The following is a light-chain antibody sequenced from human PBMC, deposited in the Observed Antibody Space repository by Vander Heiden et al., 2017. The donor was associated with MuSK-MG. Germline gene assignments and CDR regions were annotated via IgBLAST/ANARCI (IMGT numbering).Light chain of an antibody. CDR1: QSVLYSSNNKNY. CDR2: WAS. J-gene: IGKJ3*01. Sequence: DIVMNQSPDSLAVSLGERATINCKSSQSVLYSSNNKNYLAWYQQKPGQPPKLLIYWASTRESGVPDRFSGSGSGTDCTLTISSRQAEDVAVYYCQQYDSTPQFTFGHGTKVXIK. V-gene: IGKV4-1*01. CDR3: QQYDSTPQFT.